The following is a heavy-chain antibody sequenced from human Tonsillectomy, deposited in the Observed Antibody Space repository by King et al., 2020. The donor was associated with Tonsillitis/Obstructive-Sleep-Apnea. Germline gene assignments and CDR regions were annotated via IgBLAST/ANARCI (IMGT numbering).Heavy chain of an antibody. CDR3: ARGTPETAFAI. Sequence: VQLQQWGAGLLKPSETLSLTCAVYGGSFSGYYWTWIRQSPGKGLEWIGEIDHSGSTNYNPSLKSRVTMSVDTSKNHFSLKLRSVTAAETAVYYCARGTPETAFAIWGQGTMVTVSS. CDR2: IDHSGST. D-gene: IGHD1-14*01. J-gene: IGHJ3*02. CDR1: GGSFSGYY. V-gene: IGHV4-34*01.